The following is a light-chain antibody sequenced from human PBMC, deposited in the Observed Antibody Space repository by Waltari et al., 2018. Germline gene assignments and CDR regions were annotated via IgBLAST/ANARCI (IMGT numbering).Light chain of an antibody. V-gene: IGKV3-11*01. Sequence: CKASKSCGTYVAGYQQRPSQVPRLLSEDASNRATGIPARFTGSGSETDFTLTISSLQPEDFAVYYCQQRRNWPLTFGGGTRVQI. J-gene: IGKJ4*01. CDR3: QQRRNWPLT. CDR1: KSCGTY. CDR2: DAS.